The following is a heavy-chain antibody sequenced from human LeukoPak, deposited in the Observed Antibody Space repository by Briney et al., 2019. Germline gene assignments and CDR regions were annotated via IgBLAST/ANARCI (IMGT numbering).Heavy chain of an antibody. J-gene: IGHJ4*02. Sequence: PGGSLRLSCATSEFKFGSYEMHWVRQTPGRGLEYVSGISGNGLSSYYAISVKGRFIISRDNSKNTLYLQMGSLKTEDMAVYYCARSTEGTAHFDYWGQGTLVIVSS. V-gene: IGHV3-64*01. CDR3: ARSTEGTAHFDY. CDR2: ISGNGLSS. D-gene: IGHD1-7*01. CDR1: EFKFGSYE.